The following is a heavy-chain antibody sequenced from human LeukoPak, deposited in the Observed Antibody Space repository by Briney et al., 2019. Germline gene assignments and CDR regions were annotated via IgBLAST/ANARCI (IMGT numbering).Heavy chain of an antibody. CDR1: GGSFSGYY. CDR3: ASHRSIAVAGTYAFDI. Sequence: PSETLSLTCAVYGGSFSGYYWSWIRQPPGKGLEWIGYIYYSGSTNYNPSLKSRVTISVDTSKNQFSLKLSSVTAADTAAYYCASHRSIAVAGTYAFDIWGQGTMVTVSS. V-gene: IGHV4-59*01. CDR2: IYYSGST. D-gene: IGHD6-19*01. J-gene: IGHJ3*02.